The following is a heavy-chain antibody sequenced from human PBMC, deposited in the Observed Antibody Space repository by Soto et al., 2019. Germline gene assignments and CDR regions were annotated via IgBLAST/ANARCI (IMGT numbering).Heavy chain of an antibody. D-gene: IGHD5-12*01. CDR1: GGSFSGYY. CDR2: IKDGGLT. Sequence: QVQLQQWGAGLLKPAETLSLTCVVYGGSFSGYYWSWIRQPPGKGLEWIGEIKDGGLTNYSPSLKSXXTXSXXTPNKQFSLKLHSVTAADTAVYYCARGQEGVVATHWDQGALVTVSS. CDR3: ARGQEGVVATH. V-gene: IGHV4-34*01. J-gene: IGHJ4*02.